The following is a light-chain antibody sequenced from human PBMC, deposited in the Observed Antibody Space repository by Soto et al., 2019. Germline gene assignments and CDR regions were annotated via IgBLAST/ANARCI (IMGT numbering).Light chain of an antibody. CDR1: QSVSSY. J-gene: IGKJ3*01. V-gene: IGKV3-11*01. Sequence: EIVLTQSPAPLSLSPGERATLSCRASQSVSSYLAWYQQKPGQAPRLLIYDASNRATGIPARFSGSGSGTDFTLTISSLEPEDFAVYDCQQRSNWPPTFGPGTKVDIK. CDR3: QQRSNWPPT. CDR2: DAS.